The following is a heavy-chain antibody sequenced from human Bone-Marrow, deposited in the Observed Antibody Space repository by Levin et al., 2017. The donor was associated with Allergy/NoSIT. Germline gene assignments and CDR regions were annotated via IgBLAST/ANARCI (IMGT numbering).Heavy chain of an antibody. J-gene: IGHJ4*02. Sequence: SLKISCAASGFTFDDYAMHWVRQAPGKGLEWVSSISWNSDNIGYADSVKGRFTISRDNAKNSLYLQMNSLRAEDTALYYCAKSYGSGTLPDSWGQGTLVIVSS. D-gene: IGHD3-10*01. CDR2: ISWNSDNI. CDR1: GFTFDDYA. CDR3: AKSYGSGTLPDS. V-gene: IGHV3-9*01.